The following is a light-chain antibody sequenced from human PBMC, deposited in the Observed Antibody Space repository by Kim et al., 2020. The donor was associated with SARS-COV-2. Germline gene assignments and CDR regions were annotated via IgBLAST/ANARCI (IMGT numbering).Light chain of an antibody. CDR2: AAS. CDR3: QKYDGAPWT. CDR1: QGIAHY. J-gene: IGKJ1*01. Sequence: ASVGDRVTINCLASQGIAHYLAWYQQQPGKVPTLLIYAASALQAGVPSRFSGSGSGADFTLTISSLQPEDVATYYCQKYDGAPWTFGQGTKVDIK. V-gene: IGKV1-27*01.